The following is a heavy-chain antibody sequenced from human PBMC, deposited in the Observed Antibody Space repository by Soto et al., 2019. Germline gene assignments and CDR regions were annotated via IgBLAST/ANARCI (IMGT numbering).Heavy chain of an antibody. CDR1: GYTFTSYD. V-gene: IGHV1-8*01. CDR2: MNPNSGNT. D-gene: IGHD2-15*01. Sequence: GASVKVSCKTSGYTFTSYDINWVRQATGQGLEWMGWMNPNSGNTGYAQKLQGRVTMTTDTSTSTAYMELRSLRSDDTAVYYCARDGGWSSPQDVWGQGTTVTVSS. J-gene: IGHJ6*02. CDR3: ARDGGWSSPQDV.